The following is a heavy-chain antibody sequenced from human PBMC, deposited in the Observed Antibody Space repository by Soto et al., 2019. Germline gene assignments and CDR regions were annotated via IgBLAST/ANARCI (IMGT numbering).Heavy chain of an antibody. CDR2: ITWNSGYI. J-gene: IGHJ4*02. CDR1: GFSFDDYA. D-gene: IGHD3-22*01. V-gene: IGHV3-9*01. Sequence: GGSLRLSCAASGFSFDDYAMHWVRQAPGRGLEWVSGITWNSGYIGYADSVKGRFTISEDNAKNSLYLKMNSLRPEDTAVYYCAKGTYDSSGYHTAPDYWGQGTLVTVSS. CDR3: AKGTYDSSGYHTAPDY.